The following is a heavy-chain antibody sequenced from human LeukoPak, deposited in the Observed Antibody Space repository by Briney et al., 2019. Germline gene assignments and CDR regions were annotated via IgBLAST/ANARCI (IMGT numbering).Heavy chain of an antibody. CDR2: ISYDGSNK. D-gene: IGHD4-23*01. V-gene: IGHV3-30*03. CDR3: ARAYGGNSEAFDI. CDR1: GFTFSSYG. J-gene: IGHJ3*02. Sequence: GGSLRLSCAASGFTFSSYGMHWVRQAPGKGLEWVAVISYDGSNKYYADSVKGRFTISRDNSKNTLYLQMNSLRAEDTAVYYCARAYGGNSEAFDIWGQGTMVTVSS.